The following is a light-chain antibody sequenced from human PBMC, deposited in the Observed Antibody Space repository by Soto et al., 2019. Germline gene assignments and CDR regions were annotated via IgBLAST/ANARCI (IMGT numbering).Light chain of an antibody. V-gene: IGLV2-14*03. Sequence: QSVLTQPASMSGSPGQSITISCTGTGGDVGFYDFVSWYQQHPGKVPRLIIYGVTKRPSGVSHRFSGSKSGNTASLTISGLQVEDEADYSCASYTGSSTYLFGGGTKVTVL. J-gene: IGLJ3*02. CDR3: ASYTGSSTYL. CDR1: GGDVGFYDF. CDR2: GVT.